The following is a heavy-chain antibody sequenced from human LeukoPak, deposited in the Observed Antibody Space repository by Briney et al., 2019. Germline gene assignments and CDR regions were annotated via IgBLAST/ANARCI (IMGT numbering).Heavy chain of an antibody. CDR2: IYYSGST. CDR3: ARQGGIRYYYDSSGYYYFDY. Sequence: PSETLSLTCTVSGGSISSSSYYWGWIRQPPGKGLEWIGSIYYSGSTYYNPSLKSRVTISVDTSKNQFSLKLSSVTAADTAVYYCARQGGIRYYYDSSGYYYFDYWGQGTLVTVSS. J-gene: IGHJ4*02. CDR1: GGSISSSSYY. D-gene: IGHD3-22*01. V-gene: IGHV4-39*01.